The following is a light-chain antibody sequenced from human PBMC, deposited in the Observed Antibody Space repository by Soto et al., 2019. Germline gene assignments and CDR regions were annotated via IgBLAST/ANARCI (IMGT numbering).Light chain of an antibody. CDR1: QSLLHSNGYNY. CDR2: DAS. Sequence: MTQSPLSLPVTPGEPASISCRSSQSLLHSNGYNYLNWYQQKPGRAPKLLIYDASNLEAGVPSRFRGSGSGTDFTFTISRLQPEDIATYYCQQYENLPTFGQGTRLENK. J-gene: IGKJ5*01. CDR3: QQYENLPT. V-gene: IGKV1-33*01.